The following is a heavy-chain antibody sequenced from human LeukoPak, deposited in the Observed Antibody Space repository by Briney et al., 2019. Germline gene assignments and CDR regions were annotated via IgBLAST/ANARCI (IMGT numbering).Heavy chain of an antibody. J-gene: IGHJ3*02. D-gene: IGHD1-1*01. CDR2: FDPEDGET. CDR3: ARYNGGGDAFDI. V-gene: IGHV1-24*01. Sequence: ASVKVSCKVSGYTLTELSMHWVRQAPGKGLEWMGGFDPEDGETIYAQKFQGRVTMTEDTSTDTAYMELSSLRSEDTAVYYCARYNGGGDAFDIWGQGTMVTVSS. CDR1: GYTLTELS.